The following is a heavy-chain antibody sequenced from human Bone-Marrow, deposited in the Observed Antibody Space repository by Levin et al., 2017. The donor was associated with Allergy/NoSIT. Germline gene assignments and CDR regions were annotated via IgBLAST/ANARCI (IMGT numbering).Heavy chain of an antibody. J-gene: IGHJ5*02. CDR1: GGSISSGGYY. CDR3: ARGRARLFDP. D-gene: IGHD4-17*01. Sequence: PSETLSLTCTVSGGSISSGGYYWSWIRQHPGKGLEWIGYIYYSGSTYYNPSLKSRVTISVDTSKNQFSLKLSSVTAADTAVYYCARGRARLFDPWGQGTLVTVSS. CDR2: IYYSGST. V-gene: IGHV4-31*03.